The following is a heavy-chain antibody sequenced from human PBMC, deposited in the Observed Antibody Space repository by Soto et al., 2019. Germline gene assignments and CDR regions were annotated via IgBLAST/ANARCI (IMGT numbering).Heavy chain of an antibody. CDR2: ISAYNGNT. J-gene: IGHJ4*02. CDR3: ARDPLTIFGVVIINGPLDY. V-gene: IGHV1-18*01. D-gene: IGHD3-3*01. CDR1: GYTFTSYG. Sequence: ASVKVSCKASGYTFTSYGISWVRQAPGQGLEWMGWISAYNGNTNYAQKLQGRVTMTTDTSTSTAYMELRSLRSDDTAVYYCARDPLTIFGVVIINGPLDYWGQGTPVTVSS.